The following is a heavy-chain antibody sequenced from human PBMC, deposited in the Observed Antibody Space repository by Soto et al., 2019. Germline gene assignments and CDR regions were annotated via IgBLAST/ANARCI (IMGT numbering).Heavy chain of an antibody. CDR2: IYYSGNT. V-gene: IGHV4-59*01. CDR3: ARGPYYYYYGLDV. CDR1: GASISSNY. J-gene: IGHJ6*02. Sequence: PSETLSLTCFVSGASISSNYWSWIRQPPGKGLEWIGYIYYSGNTNYNPSLKSRVIISIDTSKNHFFLKLSSVTAADTAVYYCARGPYYYYYGLDVWGQGTPVTVSS.